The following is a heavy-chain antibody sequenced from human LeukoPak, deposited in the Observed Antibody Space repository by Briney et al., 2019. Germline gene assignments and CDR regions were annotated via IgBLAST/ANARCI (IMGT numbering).Heavy chain of an antibody. CDR3: GTSYYYYYMDV. V-gene: IGHV3-48*01. Sequence: QPGGSLRLSCAASGFTFSIYSMNWVRQAPGKGLEWVSYISSNSGTIYYADSVKGRFTISRDNARNSVYLQMNSLRAEDTAVYYCGTSYYYYYMDVWGKGTTVTVSS. J-gene: IGHJ6*03. CDR1: GFTFSIYS. CDR2: ISSNSGTI.